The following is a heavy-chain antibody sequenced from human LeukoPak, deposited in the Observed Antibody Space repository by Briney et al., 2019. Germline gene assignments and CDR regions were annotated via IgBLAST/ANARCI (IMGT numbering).Heavy chain of an antibody. CDR2: IIPVLSTA. CDR1: GDTFSRYA. CDR3: ATTGGDIYYYYMDV. V-gene: IGHV1-69*13. D-gene: IGHD3-16*01. Sequence: ASVKVSCKASGDTFSRYAISWVRQAPGQGLEWMGGIIPVLSTANYAQKFQDRVTITADESTSTTYMELSSLKSDDTAVYYCATTGGDIYYYYMDVWGKGTTVTISS. J-gene: IGHJ6*03.